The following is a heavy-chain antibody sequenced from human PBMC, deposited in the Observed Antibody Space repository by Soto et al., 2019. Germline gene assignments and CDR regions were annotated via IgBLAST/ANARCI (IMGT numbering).Heavy chain of an antibody. Sequence: PSETLSLTCTVSGDSVTSGNYYWSWIRQPPGKGLEWIGYIYYSGNTNYSPSLKSRVTMSLDRSNNQFSLNLSSVTAADTAVYYCARIPVDTSMICWFDPWGQGILVTVSS. CDR1: GDSVTSGNYY. D-gene: IGHD5-18*01. V-gene: IGHV4-61*01. CDR3: ARIPVDTSMICWFDP. CDR2: IYYSGNT. J-gene: IGHJ5*01.